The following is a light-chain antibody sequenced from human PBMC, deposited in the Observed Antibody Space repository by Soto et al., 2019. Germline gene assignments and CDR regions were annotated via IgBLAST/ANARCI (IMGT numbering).Light chain of an antibody. Sequence: DVVMTQSPLSLPVTLGQPASISCTSSQSLVHSDGNTYLSWFQQRPGQSPRRLISKVSNRDSGVPDRFSGSASGTDFTLKISRVEAEDVGVYYCMQGTHWPYTFGQGTKLEIK. CDR2: KVS. CDR3: MQGTHWPYT. V-gene: IGKV2-30*02. J-gene: IGKJ2*01. CDR1: QSLVHSDGNTY.